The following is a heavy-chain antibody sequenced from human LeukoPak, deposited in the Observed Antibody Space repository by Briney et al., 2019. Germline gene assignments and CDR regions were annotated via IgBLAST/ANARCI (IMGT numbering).Heavy chain of an antibody. CDR3: ARQSGYSYRFAFDI. CDR1: GGSISSYY. Sequence: SQTLSLTCTVSGGSISSYYWSWIRQPPGKGLEWIGYIYYSGSTNYNPSLKSRVTMSVDTSKNQFSLKLSSVTAADTAVYYCARQSGYSYRFAFDIWGQGTMVTVSS. V-gene: IGHV4-59*08. D-gene: IGHD5-18*01. CDR2: IYYSGST. J-gene: IGHJ3*02.